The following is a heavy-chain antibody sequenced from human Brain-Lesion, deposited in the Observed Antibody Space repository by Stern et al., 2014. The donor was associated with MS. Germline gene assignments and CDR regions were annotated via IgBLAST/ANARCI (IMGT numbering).Heavy chain of an antibody. CDR2: IWPGDSDS. CDR3: ARRGDSSSSGFDY. Sequence: VQLQHSGAEVKKPGESLKISCKGSGYRFTSNWIGWVRQMPGKGLEWMGIIWPGDSDSRYSPSFQGQVTISADKSISTAYLQWSSLQASDTAMYYCARRGDSSSSGFDYWGQGTLVIVSS. D-gene: IGHD6-6*01. J-gene: IGHJ4*02. CDR1: GYRFTSNW. V-gene: IGHV5-51*01.